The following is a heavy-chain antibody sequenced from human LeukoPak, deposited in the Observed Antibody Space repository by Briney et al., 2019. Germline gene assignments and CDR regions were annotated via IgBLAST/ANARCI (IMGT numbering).Heavy chain of an antibody. J-gene: IGHJ5*02. CDR1: GGSISSYY. V-gene: IGHV4-59*08. Sequence: PSETLSLTCTVSGGSISSYYWSWIRQPPGKGLEWIGYIYYSGSTNYNPSLKSRVTISVDTSKNQFSLQLSSVTAADTAVYYYARRYSSGWYEWFDPWGQGTLVTVSS. CDR3: ARRYSSGWYEWFDP. CDR2: IYYSGST. D-gene: IGHD6-19*01.